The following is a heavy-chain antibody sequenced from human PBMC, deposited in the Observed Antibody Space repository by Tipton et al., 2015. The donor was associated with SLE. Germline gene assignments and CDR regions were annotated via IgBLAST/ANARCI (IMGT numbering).Heavy chain of an antibody. CDR3: ARDRSSGWYFDD. V-gene: IGHV4-59*11. CDR1: GGSISGHY. D-gene: IGHD6-19*01. Sequence: TLSLTCTVSGGSISGHYWSWIRQPPGKGLEWIGYIYYTGSTNYNPSLKSRVTMSIDASKNQLSLKMNSVNAADTAVYYCARDRSSGWYFDDWGQGTLVTVSS. J-gene: IGHJ4*02. CDR2: IYYTGST.